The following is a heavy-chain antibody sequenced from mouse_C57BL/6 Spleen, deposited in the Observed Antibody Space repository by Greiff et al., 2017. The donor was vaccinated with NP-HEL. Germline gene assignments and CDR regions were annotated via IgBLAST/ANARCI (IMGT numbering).Heavy chain of an antibody. CDR2: LYPGDGDT. J-gene: IGHJ1*03. CDR3: ARHDYPDWYFDV. Sequence: VQLQQSGAELVKPGASVKISCKASGYAFSSYWMNWVKQRPGKVLAWIVQLYPGDGDTNYNGKFKGKATLTADKSSSTAYMQLSSLTSEDSAVYFCARHDYPDWYFDVWGTGTTVTVSS. D-gene: IGHD2-4*01. CDR1: GYAFSSYW. V-gene: IGHV1-80*01.